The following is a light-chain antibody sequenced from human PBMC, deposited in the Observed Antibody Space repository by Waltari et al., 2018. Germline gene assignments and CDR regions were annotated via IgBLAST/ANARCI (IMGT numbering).Light chain of an antibody. J-gene: IGLJ3*02. Sequence: QLVLTQSPSASASLGASVKLTCTLSSGHSSNVIAWLQQQPEKGPRYLMKVNSDGSQSKGDEIPDRFSGSSSGAERYLTIASLQSEDEADYYCQTGGHGTWVFGGGTKLTVL. CDR3: QTGGHGTWV. CDR1: SGHSSNV. CDR2: VNSDGSQ. V-gene: IGLV4-69*01.